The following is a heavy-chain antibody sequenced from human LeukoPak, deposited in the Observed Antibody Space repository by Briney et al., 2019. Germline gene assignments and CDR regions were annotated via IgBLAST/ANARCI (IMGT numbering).Heavy chain of an antibody. V-gene: IGHV3-9*01. CDR3: AKVLSDYYDSSGFSSWGFDY. J-gene: IGHJ4*02. Sequence: GGSLRLSCAASGFTFDDYAIHWVRQAPGKALEWVSGISWSSDNIDYADSVKGRFTISRDNAKNSLYLQMNSLRPEDTALYYCAKVLSDYYDSSGFSSWGFDYWGQGTLVTVSS. CDR1: GFTFDDYA. D-gene: IGHD3-22*01. CDR2: ISWSSDNI.